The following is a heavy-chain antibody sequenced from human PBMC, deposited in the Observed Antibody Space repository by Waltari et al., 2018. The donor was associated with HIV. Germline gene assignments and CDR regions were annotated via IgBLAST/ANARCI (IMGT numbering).Heavy chain of an antibody. V-gene: IGHV1-46*01. CDR2: INPSGERT. J-gene: IGHJ4*02. CDR3: ARGFSGFDY. CDR1: GYTFTRYY. Sequence: QVQLVQSGAEVKKPGAPVKVSCQASGYTFTRYYMHWVRQAPVQGLEWMGVINPSGERTVYAQKFQGRVTMTRDASTSTVYMVLSTLRSEDTAVYYCARGFSGFDYWGQGTLITVSS.